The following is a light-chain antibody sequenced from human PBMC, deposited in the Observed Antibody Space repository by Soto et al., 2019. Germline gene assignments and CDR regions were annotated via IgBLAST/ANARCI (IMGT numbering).Light chain of an antibody. Sequence: IQMTQSPSSLSASIGDTVTITCRASQTIDRYLNWFQQKSGQAPKLLMNAASSLRSGVPPRFSASGSGTDFTLTISSLQPEDYATYYCQQSYNAQFKFGLGTKV. J-gene: IGKJ1*01. CDR2: AAS. CDR3: QQSYNAQFK. CDR1: QTIDRY. V-gene: IGKV1-39*01.